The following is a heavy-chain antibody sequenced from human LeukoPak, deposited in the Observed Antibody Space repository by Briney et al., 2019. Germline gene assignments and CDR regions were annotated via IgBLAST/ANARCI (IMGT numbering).Heavy chain of an antibody. D-gene: IGHD5-24*01. Sequence: SETLSLTCAVYGGSFSGYYWSWIRQPPGKGLEWIGEINHSGSTNYNPSLKSRVTISVDTSKNQFSLKLSSVTAADTAVYYWARHEVEMATNLPRFDSWGQGTLVTVSS. CDR2: INHSGST. CDR3: ARHEVEMATNLPRFDS. V-gene: IGHV4-34*01. CDR1: GGSFSGYY. J-gene: IGHJ5*01.